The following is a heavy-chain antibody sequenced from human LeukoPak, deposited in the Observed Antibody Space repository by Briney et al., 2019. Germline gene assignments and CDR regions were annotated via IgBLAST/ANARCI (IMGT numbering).Heavy chain of an antibody. CDR1: CGSISSYY. CDR2: IYYSGST. CDR3: ARGIAVADYYFDY. V-gene: IGHV4-59*01. Sequence: SGPTLVNPSEPLSLTCTVSCGSISSYYWSWIRQPPVKGLEGVGNIYYSGSTNYNPSLKSRVTISGDTSKNQFSLKLSSVTAADTAVYYCARGIAVADYYFDYWGQGTLVTVSS. D-gene: IGHD6-19*01. J-gene: IGHJ4*02.